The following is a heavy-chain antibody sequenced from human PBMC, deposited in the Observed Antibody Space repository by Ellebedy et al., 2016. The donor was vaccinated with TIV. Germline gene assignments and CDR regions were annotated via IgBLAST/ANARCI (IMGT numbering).Heavy chain of an antibody. CDR3: ASQYCSGVYCYRFFDH. J-gene: IGHJ4*02. D-gene: IGHD2-15*01. CDR2: ISGRGDIT. CDR1: GFTFTTHA. Sequence: PGGSLRLSCARSGFTFTTHAMSWVRKAPGKGLEWVSAISGRGDITNYADSVKGRFTISRDNSKNTLYLQMNSLRVEDTAVYYCASQYCSGVYCYRFFDHWGQGTLLTVSS. V-gene: IGHV3-23*01.